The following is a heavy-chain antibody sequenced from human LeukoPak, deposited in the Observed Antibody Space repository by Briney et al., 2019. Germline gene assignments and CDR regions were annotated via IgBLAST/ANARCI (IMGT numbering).Heavy chain of an antibody. CDR2: INPNSGGT. V-gene: IGHV1-2*06. J-gene: IGHJ4*02. CDR3: ATILIAAAGPGDY. CDR1: GYTFTGYY. Sequence: ASVKVSCKASGYTFTGYYMHWVRQVPGQGLEWMGRINPNSGGTNYAQKFQGRVTMTRDTSISTAYMGLSRLRSDDTAVYYCATILIAAAGPGDYWGQGTLVTVSS. D-gene: IGHD6-13*01.